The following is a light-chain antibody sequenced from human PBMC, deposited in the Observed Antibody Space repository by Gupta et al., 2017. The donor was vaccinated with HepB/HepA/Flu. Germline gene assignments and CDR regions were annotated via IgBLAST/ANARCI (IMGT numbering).Light chain of an antibody. V-gene: IGKV2D-29*01. Sequence: IVMTQTPLSLSVTPGQPASMSCKSSQSPLHSDGKIYLHWYLQKPGQPPQLLIYELSNRCSGVPDRFSVSGEGTDFTLKISRVEAEDVGVYYCTQRVHSPSSFGQGTKLEIK. CDR2: ELS. CDR3: TQRVHSPSS. J-gene: IGKJ2*04. CDR1: QSPLHSDGKIY.